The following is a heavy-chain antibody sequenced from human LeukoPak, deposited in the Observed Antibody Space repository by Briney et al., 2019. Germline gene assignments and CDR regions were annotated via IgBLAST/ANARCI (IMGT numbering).Heavy chain of an antibody. CDR2: INRDGTHK. V-gene: IGHV3-7*01. D-gene: IGHD3-3*01. Sequence: GGSLRLSCAVSGFTLSNFWMNWVRQAPGKGLEWVAIINRDGTHKEYVDSVKGRFTISRDNAQNSLFLELNSLRGEDTAVYYCARERNFYYFDYWGQGALVTVSS. J-gene: IGHJ4*02. CDR3: ARERNFYYFDY. CDR1: GFTLSNFW.